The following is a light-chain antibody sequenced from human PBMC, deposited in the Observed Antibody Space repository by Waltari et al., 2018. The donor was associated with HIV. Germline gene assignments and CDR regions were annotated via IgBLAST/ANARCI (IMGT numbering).Light chain of an antibody. CDR1: PLPKQY. V-gene: IGLV3-25*03. CDR2: KNS. J-gene: IGLJ2*01. Sequence: SYELTQPPSVSVSPGQTARITCSGDPLPKQYAYWYQQKPGQAPVLLIYKNSERPSGNPWGFSGSSSRKPVTLTISGGQAEDGADYYWQSAGSSGTYVVFGGGTKLTVL. CDR3: QSAGSSGTYVV.